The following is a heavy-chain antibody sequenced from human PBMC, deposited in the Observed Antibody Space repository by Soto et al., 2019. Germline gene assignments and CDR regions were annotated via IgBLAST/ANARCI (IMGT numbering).Heavy chain of an antibody. CDR3: ARHTVVGSYFPSHDY. D-gene: IGHD1-26*01. J-gene: IGHJ4*02. CDR1: GGSISSSSYY. V-gene: IGHV4-39*01. CDR2: IYYSGST. Sequence: SETLSLTCTVSGGSISSSSYYWGWIRQPPGKGLEWIGSIYYSGSTYYNPSLKSRVTISVDTSKNQFSLKLSSVTAADTAVYYCARHTVVGSYFPSHDYWGQGTLVTVSS.